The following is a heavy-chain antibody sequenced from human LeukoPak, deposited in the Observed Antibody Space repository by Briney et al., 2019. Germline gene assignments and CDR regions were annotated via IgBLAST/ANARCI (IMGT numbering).Heavy chain of an antibody. Sequence: PSETLSLTCAVYGGSFSGYYWSWIRQPPGKGLEWIGEINHSGSTNYNPSLKSRVTISVDTPKNQFSLKLSSVTAADTAVYYCAREGNYYDSSGYLPLDYWGQGTLVTVSS. CDR3: AREGNYYDSSGYLPLDY. CDR2: INHSGST. CDR1: GGSFSGYY. J-gene: IGHJ4*02. D-gene: IGHD3-22*01. V-gene: IGHV4-34*01.